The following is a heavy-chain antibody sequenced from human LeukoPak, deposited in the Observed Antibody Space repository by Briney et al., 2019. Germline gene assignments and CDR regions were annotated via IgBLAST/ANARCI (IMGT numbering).Heavy chain of an antibody. D-gene: IGHD2-15*01. CDR1: GFTFSRSA. V-gene: IGHV3-23*01. J-gene: IGHJ4*02. CDR3: AKAFCSGDGCDYLDF. Sequence: GESLRLSCLASGFTFSRSAMTWVRQAPGKGLEWVSIISDDSSYTSYANSVRGRFSISRDNSKSTLYLHMNTLTAEDTALYYCAKAFCSGDGCDYLDFWGQGTRVTVSS. CDR2: ISDDSSYT.